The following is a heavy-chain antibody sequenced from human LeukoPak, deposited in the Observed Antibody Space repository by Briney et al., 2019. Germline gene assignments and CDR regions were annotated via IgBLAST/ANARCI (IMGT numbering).Heavy chain of an antibody. CDR2: IYSGGST. CDR3: ARDKRYFDSSGAFDI. D-gene: IGHD3-9*01. J-gene: IGHJ3*02. CDR1: GFTVSSNY. Sequence: GGSLRLSCAASGFTVSSNYMSWVRQAPGKGLEWVSVIYSGGSTYYADSVKGRFTISRDNSKNTLYLQMNSLRAEGTAVYYCARDKRYFDSSGAFDIWGQGTMVTVSS. V-gene: IGHV3-53*01.